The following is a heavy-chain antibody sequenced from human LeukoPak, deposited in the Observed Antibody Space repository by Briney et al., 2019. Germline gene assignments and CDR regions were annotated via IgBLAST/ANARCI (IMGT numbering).Heavy chain of an antibody. D-gene: IGHD2-15*01. CDR3: ARAHPPGYCSGGSCNLYGMDV. CDR1: GFTFSSHS. V-gene: IGHV3-21*01. Sequence: GGSLRLSCAASGFTFSSHSMNWVRQAPGKGLEWVSSISSNSSYIYYADSVKGRFTISRDNAKNSLYLQMNTLRAEDTAVYYCARAHPPGYCSGGSCNLYGMDVWGQGTTVTVSS. CDR2: ISSNSSYI. J-gene: IGHJ6*02.